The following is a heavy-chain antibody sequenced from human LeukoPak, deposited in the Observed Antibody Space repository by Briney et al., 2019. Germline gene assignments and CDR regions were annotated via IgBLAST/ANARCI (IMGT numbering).Heavy chain of an antibody. CDR3: ARDVLGCGEIRY. Sequence: GGSLRLSCAASGFTFSSFGMSWVRQAPGKGLEWVSAISGSGGSTYYADSVKGRFTISRDNSKNTLYLQMNSLRAEDTAVYYCARDVLGCGEIRYWGQGTLVTVSS. D-gene: IGHD3-10*01. CDR2: ISGSGGST. J-gene: IGHJ4*02. V-gene: IGHV3-23*01. CDR1: GFTFSSFG.